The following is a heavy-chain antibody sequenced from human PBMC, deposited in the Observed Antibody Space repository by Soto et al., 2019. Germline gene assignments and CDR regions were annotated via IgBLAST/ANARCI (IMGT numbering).Heavy chain of an antibody. CDR1: GYTFTSYD. CDR2: MNPNSGNT. Sequence: QVQLVQSGAEVKKPGASVKVSCKASGYTFTSYDINWVRQATGQGLEWMGWMNPNSGNTGYAQKFQGRVTMTRNTSISTAYMDLSSLRSEDTAVYYCARERSAAGTGWFDPWGQGTLVTASS. V-gene: IGHV1-8*01. D-gene: IGHD6-13*01. J-gene: IGHJ5*02. CDR3: ARERSAAGTGWFDP.